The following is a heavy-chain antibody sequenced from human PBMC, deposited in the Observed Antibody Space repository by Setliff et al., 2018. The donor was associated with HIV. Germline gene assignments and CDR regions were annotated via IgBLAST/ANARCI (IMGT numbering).Heavy chain of an antibody. D-gene: IGHD2-15*01. V-gene: IGHV4-4*09. J-gene: IGHJ2*01. Sequence: PSETLSLTCTVSGGSISSYYWSWIRQPPGKGLEWIGYIYTSGSTNYNPSLKSRVTISVDTSKNQFSLKLSSVTAADTAVYYCARGMVVAAGWYFDLWGRGTLVTVSS. CDR1: GGSISSYY. CDR2: IYTSGST. CDR3: ARGMVVAAGWYFDL.